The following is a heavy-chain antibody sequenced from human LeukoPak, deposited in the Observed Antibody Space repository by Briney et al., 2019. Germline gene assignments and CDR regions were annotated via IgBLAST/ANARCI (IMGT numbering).Heavy chain of an antibody. D-gene: IGHD1-1*01. Sequence: SETLSLTCTVSGGSISSYYWSWIRQPPGKGLEWIGYIYYSGSTNYNPSLKSRVTTSVDTSKNQFSLKLSSVTAADTAVYYCARDPTGTNPHLDYWGQGTLVTVSS. CDR1: GGSISSYY. CDR2: IYYSGST. V-gene: IGHV4-59*01. CDR3: ARDPTGTNPHLDY. J-gene: IGHJ4*02.